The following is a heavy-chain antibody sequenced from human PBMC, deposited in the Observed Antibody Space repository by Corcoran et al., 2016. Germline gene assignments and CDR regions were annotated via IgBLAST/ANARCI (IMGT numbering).Heavy chain of an antibody. CDR3: ARDCGWSSSDCSGFDI. Sequence: EVQLVESGGGLVQPGGSLRLSCAVSGFTFTSYWMSWVRQAPGKGLEWVANIKGDGSERHYVDSVKGRFTISRDNAKNSLYLQMNSLRDEDTAVYYCARDCGWSSSDCSGFDIWGQGTMVTVSS. CDR2: IKGDGSER. D-gene: IGHD6-19*01. J-gene: IGHJ3*02. V-gene: IGHV3-7*01. CDR1: GFTFTSYW.